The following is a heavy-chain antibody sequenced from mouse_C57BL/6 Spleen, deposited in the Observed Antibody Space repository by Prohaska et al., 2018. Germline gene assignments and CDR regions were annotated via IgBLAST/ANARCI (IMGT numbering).Heavy chain of an antibody. V-gene: IGHV11-2*01. D-gene: IGHD2-1*01. CDR3: MKYGNCWYFDV. CDR1: GFTFSGFW. CDR2: INSDGIAI. Sequence: EVQLLETGGGLVQPGGSRGLSCEGSGFTFSGFWMSLVRQTPGKTLEWIGDINSDGIAINYAPSIKDRFTIVRDNEKSNLYLQMGNGRSGDTATYFCMKYGNCWYFDVWGTGTTVTVAS. J-gene: IGHJ1*03.